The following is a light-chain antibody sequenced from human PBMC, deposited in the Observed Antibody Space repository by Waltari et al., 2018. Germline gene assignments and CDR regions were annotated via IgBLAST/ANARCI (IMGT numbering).Light chain of an antibody. CDR2: DAS. CDR3: QQRSDWPPSIT. J-gene: IGKJ5*01. CDR1: QSVGKF. V-gene: IGKV3-11*01. Sequence: EVVLTQSPVTLSLSPGERATLSCRASQSVGKFLAWYQKKPGQAPRLLIYDASNRATGIPVTFSGSGSGTDFTLTISSVRPEDFALYFCQQRSDWPPSITFGQGTRLEI.